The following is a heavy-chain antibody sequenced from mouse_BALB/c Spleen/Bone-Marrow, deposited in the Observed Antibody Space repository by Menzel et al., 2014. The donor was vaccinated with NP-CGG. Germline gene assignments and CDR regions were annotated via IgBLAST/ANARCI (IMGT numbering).Heavy chain of an antibody. J-gene: IGHJ4*01. CDR2: IYPGNSDT. V-gene: IGHV1-5*01. D-gene: IGHD1-1*01. Sequence: EVQRVESGTVLARPGASVKMSCKPSGYTFTSYWMHWVKQRPGQGLEWIGAIYPGNSDTSYNQKFKGKAKLTAVTSTSTAYMDLSSLTNEDSAVYYCTRGITTVVATRAMDYWGQGTSVTVSS. CDR3: TRGITTVVATRAMDY. CDR1: GYTFTSYW.